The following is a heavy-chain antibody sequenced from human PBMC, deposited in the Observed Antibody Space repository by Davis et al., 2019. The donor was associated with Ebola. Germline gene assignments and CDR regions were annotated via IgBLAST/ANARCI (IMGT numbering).Heavy chain of an antibody. CDR2: ISGSGDAI. V-gene: IGHV3-11*01. J-gene: IGHJ6*02. CDR1: GFTFSDDY. CDR3: AKDTSYDFWSGLPFGMDV. Sequence: GESLKISCAASGFTFSDDYMSWIRQAPGKGLEWVSCISGSGDAIYYADSVKGRFTISRDNAKNSLFLQMNSLRTDDTAFYYCAKDTSYDFWSGLPFGMDVWGHGTTVTVSS. D-gene: IGHD3-3*01.